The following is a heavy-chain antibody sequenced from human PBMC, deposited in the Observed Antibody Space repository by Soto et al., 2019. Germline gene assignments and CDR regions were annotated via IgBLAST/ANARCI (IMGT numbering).Heavy chain of an antibody. V-gene: IGHV3-20*04. CDR3: ARGHRWGYEYGDYGAS. CDR1: GFSLDEYG. D-gene: IGHD4-17*01. CDR2: MHRNGGIT. J-gene: IGHJ5*01. Sequence: EVQLVESGGGVVRPGGSLRLACAISGFSLDEYGMSWVRQAPGKGPEWVSGMHRNGGITGYADSVKGRFTISRDDATNSLYLQMNSLRAEHTAFYYCARGHRWGYEYGDYGASWGHGTLVTVSS.